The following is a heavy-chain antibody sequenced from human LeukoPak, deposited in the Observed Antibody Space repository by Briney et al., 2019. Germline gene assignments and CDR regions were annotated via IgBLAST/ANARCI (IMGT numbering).Heavy chain of an antibody. CDR2: IYQSVTT. J-gene: IGHJ4*02. Sequence: KPSETLSLTCAVSGYSINSGYHWGWIRQPPGKGLEWIATIYQSVTTYYNPSLQSRVIMSIDTSNNQFSLSLASVTAADTAMYYCARVTYDTASPWGQGTLVTVSS. CDR1: GYSINSGYH. V-gene: IGHV4-38-2*01. CDR3: ARVTYDTASP. D-gene: IGHD2-21*02.